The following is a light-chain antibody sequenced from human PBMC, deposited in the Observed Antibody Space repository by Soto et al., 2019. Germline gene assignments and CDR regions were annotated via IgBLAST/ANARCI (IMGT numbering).Light chain of an antibody. J-gene: IGKJ4*01. Sequence: DIQMTQSPSSVSASVGDRVTITCRASHGISNWLVWYQQKPGKAPKLLIYAASYLQSGVPSRFSGSGSGTDFSLTISSLQPEDFATYYCQQANSFPLTFRGGTKVDIK. CDR1: HGISNW. CDR2: AAS. CDR3: QQANSFPLT. V-gene: IGKV1-12*01.